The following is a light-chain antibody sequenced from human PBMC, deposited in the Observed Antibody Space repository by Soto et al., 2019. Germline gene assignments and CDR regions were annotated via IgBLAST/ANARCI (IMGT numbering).Light chain of an antibody. CDR3: SSYTGSNTPVV. V-gene: IGLV2-14*01. CDR1: SSDVGGYNY. J-gene: IGLJ2*01. CDR2: DVS. Sequence: QSALTQPASVSGSPGQSITISCTGTSSDVGGYNYVSWYQQHPGKAPNLIIFDVSNRPSGVSNRVSGSKPGNSASLTTSGLQAEDEADYYCSSYTGSNTPVVFGGGNKLTAL.